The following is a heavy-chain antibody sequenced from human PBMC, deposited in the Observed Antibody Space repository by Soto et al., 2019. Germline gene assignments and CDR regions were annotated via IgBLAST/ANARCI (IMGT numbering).Heavy chain of an antibody. Sequence: XETLSLTCFVSGYSISRGYYWGWIRQPPVKGLEWIGSIHHRGNTYYNPSLKRRVTISLDTSKNQFSLKLNSVTAADTAVYFCARDDFDSGGYSIDYWGQGTLVTVSS. D-gene: IGHD3-22*01. J-gene: IGHJ4*02. V-gene: IGHV4-38-2*02. CDR3: ARDDFDSGGYSIDY. CDR1: GYSISRGYY. CDR2: IHHRGNT.